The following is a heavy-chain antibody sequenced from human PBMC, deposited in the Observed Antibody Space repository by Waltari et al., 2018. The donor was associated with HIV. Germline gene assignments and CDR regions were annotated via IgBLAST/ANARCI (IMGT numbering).Heavy chain of an antibody. CDR1: GYTFTGYY. D-gene: IGHD3-10*01. CDR2: SNPNSGGT. Sequence: QVQLVQSGTEVKKPGASVKVSCKASGYTFTGYYMHWVRQAPGQGLEGMGWSNPNSGGTKYAQKFQGRGTVTRDTSISTAYMELRRLRSDDTAVYYCTRDAASSGYWYFDLWGRGTLVTVSS. V-gene: IGHV1-2*02. CDR3: TRDAASSGYWYFDL. J-gene: IGHJ2*01.